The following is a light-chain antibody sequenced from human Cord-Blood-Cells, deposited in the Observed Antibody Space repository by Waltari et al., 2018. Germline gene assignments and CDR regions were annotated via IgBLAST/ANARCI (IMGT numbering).Light chain of an antibody. CDR1: QSVSSY. J-gene: IGKJ1*01. CDR2: YAS. CDR3: QQRSNWP. Sequence: EIVLTQSPATLSLSPGERATLSCRASQSVSSYLAWYQQKPGQAPRLLIYYASNRATGIPARFSGSGSGTDFTLTISSLEPEDFVVYYCQQRSNWPFGQGTKVEIK. V-gene: IGKV3-11*01.